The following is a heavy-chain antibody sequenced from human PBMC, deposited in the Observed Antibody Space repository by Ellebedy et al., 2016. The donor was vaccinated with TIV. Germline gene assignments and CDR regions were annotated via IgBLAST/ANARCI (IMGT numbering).Heavy chain of an antibody. V-gene: IGHV5-51*01. Sequence: GESLKISCKASGYSFTDYWIGWVRQMPGKGLECMGLIYPGDSDTRYSPSFQGQVTISADKSITTAYLQWRSLKASDTAMYYCARRALMGTSSPRGSFDPWGQGTLVTVSS. D-gene: IGHD2-2*01. J-gene: IGHJ5*02. CDR2: IYPGDSDT. CDR1: GYSFTDYW. CDR3: ARRALMGTSSPRGSFDP.